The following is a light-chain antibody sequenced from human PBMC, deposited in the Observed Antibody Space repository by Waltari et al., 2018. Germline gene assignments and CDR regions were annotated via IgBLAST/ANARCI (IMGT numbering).Light chain of an antibody. Sequence: DLQMTQSPSSLSASVGDRVTITCRASQSISSYFNWYQQKPGKAPKLLIYAASSLQSGVPSRFSGSGSGTDFTLTISSLQPEDFATYYCQQSYSTPRTFGQGTKLEI. J-gene: IGKJ2*01. CDR2: AAS. V-gene: IGKV1-39*01. CDR3: QQSYSTPRT. CDR1: QSISSY.